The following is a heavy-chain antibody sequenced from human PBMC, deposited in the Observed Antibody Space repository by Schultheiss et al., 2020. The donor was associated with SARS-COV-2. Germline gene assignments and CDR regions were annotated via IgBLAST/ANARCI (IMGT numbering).Heavy chain of an antibody. J-gene: IGHJ6*03. D-gene: IGHD3-16*01. CDR2: IYYSGST. Sequence: SETLSLTCTVSGGSISSSSYYWGWIRQPPGKGLEWIGSIYYSGSTYYNPSLKSRVTISVDTSKNQFSLKLSSVTAADTAVYYCARNLYLGAHGHYYYYMDVWGKGTTVTVSS. V-gene: IGHV4-39*01. CDR3: ARNLYLGAHGHYYYYMDV. CDR1: GGSISSSSYY.